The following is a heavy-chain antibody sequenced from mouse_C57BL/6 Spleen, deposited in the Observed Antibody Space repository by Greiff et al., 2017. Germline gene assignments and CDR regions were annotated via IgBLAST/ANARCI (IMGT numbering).Heavy chain of an antibody. CDR3: ARERGGAFFDD. Sequence: EVKLVESGGGLVKPGGSLKLSCAASGFTFSDYGMHWVRQAPEKGLEWVAYISSGSSTIYYADTVKGRFTISRDNAKNTLFLQMTSLRSEDTAMYYCARERGGAFFDDWGQGTTLTVSS. V-gene: IGHV5-17*01. CDR1: GFTFSDYG. CDR2: ISSGSSTI. D-gene: IGHD3-1*01. J-gene: IGHJ2*01.